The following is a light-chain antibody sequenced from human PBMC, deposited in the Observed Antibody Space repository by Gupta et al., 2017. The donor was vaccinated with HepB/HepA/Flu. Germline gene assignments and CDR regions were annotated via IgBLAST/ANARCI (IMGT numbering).Light chain of an antibody. Sequence: QSALTQPASVSGSPGQSITLSCTGTSSDVGAYNFVSWFQQDPGKAPKLIIFDVDNRPSGVSNRFSGYKSGNTASLTISGLQAEDEADYYCSSYTISNTYVFGTGTKVTVL. CDR2: DVD. V-gene: IGLV2-14*03. J-gene: IGLJ1*01. CDR3: SSYTISNTYV. CDR1: SSDVGAYNF.